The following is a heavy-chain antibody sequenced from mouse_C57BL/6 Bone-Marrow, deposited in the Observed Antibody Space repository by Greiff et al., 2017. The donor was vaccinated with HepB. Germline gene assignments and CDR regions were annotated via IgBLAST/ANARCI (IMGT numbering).Heavy chain of an antibody. CDR2: IRNKANNHAT. J-gene: IGHJ1*03. CDR3: TLHPLYYYGRPYWYFEV. D-gene: IGHD1-1*01. Sequence: EVKLMESGGGLVQPGGSMKLSCAASGFTFSDAWMDWVRQSPEKGLEWVAEIRNKANNHATYYAESVKGRFTISRDDSKSSVYLQMNSLRAEDTGIYYCTLHPLYYYGRPYWYFEVWGTGTTVTVSS. CDR1: GFTFSDAW. V-gene: IGHV6-6*01.